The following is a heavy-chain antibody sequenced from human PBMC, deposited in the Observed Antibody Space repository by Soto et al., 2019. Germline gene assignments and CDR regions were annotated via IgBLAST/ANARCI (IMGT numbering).Heavy chain of an antibody. CDR3: ARDPIAAAGSYYYYGMDV. CDR1: AGTFSSYA. V-gene: IGHV1-69*06. Sequence: KVSCKASAGTFSSYAISWVRQAPGQGLEWMGGIIPIFGTANYAQKFQGRVTITADKSTSTAYMELSSLRSEETAVYYCARDPIAAAGSYYYYGMDVWGQGTMVTLSS. CDR2: IIPIFGTA. D-gene: IGHD6-13*01. J-gene: IGHJ6*02.